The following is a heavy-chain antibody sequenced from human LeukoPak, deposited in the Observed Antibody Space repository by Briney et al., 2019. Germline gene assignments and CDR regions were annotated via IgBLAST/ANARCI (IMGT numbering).Heavy chain of an antibody. D-gene: IGHD6-6*01. Sequence: SVKVSCKASGGTFSSYAISWVRQAPGQGLEWMGGIIPIFGTANYAQKFQGRVTMTTDESTSTAYMELSSLRSEDTAVYYCARLRSLAARYYFDYWGQGTLVTVSS. CDR2: IIPIFGTA. CDR3: ARLRSLAARYYFDY. J-gene: IGHJ4*02. V-gene: IGHV1-69*05. CDR1: GGTFSSYA.